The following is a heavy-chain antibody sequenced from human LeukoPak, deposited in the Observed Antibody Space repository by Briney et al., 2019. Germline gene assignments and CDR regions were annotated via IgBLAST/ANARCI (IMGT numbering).Heavy chain of an antibody. D-gene: IGHD3-3*01. V-gene: IGHV3-9*01. J-gene: IGHJ5*02. CDR1: GLTFDDYA. CDR3: AKGSNDFWSGYHNWFDP. Sequence: GGSLRLSCAASGLTFDDYAMHWVRQAPGKGLEWVSGISWNSGSIGYADSVKGRFTISRDNAKNPLYLQMNSLRAEDTALYYCAKGSNDFWSGYHNWFDPWGQGTLVTVSS. CDR2: ISWNSGSI.